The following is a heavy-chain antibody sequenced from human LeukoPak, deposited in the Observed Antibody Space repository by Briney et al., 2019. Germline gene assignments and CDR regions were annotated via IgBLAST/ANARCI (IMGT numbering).Heavy chain of an antibody. V-gene: IGHV1-8*01. CDR2: MNPNSGNT. CDR3: ARGPLAVDDY. D-gene: IGHD6-19*01. Sequence: TGXXXEGMGWMNPNSGNTGYAQKFQGRVTMTRNTSISTAYMELSSLKSEDTAVYYCARGPLAVDDYWGQGALVTVSS. J-gene: IGHJ4*02.